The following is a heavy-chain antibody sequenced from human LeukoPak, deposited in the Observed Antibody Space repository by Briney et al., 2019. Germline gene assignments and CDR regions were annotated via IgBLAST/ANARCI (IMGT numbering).Heavy chain of an antibody. D-gene: IGHD3-3*01. CDR1: GYTFTSYG. CDR2: ISAYNGNT. V-gene: IGHV1-18*01. CDR3: ARDRGYYDFWSGCSGLNWFDP. J-gene: IGHJ5*02. Sequence: ASVKVSCKASGYTFTSYGISWVRQAPGQGLEWMGWISAYNGNTNYAQKLQGRVTMTTDTSTSTAYMELRSLRSDDTAVYYCARDRGYYDFWSGCSGLNWFDPWGQGTLVTVSS.